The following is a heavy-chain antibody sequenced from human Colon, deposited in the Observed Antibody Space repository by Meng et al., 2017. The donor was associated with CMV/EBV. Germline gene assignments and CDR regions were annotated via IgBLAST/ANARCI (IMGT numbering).Heavy chain of an antibody. J-gene: IGHJ3*02. V-gene: IGHV3-7*01. CDR3: ARDRQLYI. CDR2: IKQDGSEK. Sequence: GGSLRLSCSASGFTFSPYSMNWVRQAPGKGLEWVANIKQDGSEKYYVDSVKGRFTISRDNAKNSLYLQMNSLRAEDTAVYYCARDRQLYIWGQGTMVTVSS. D-gene: IGHD6-13*01. CDR1: GFTFSPYS.